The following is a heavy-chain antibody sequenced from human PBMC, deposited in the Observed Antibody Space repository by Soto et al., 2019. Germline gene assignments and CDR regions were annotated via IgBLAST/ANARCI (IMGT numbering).Heavy chain of an antibody. CDR2: IYYSGST. V-gene: IGHV4-59*08. D-gene: IGHD6-19*01. Sequence: SETLSLTCTVSGGSISSYYWSWIRQPPGKGLEWIGYIYYSGSTNYNPSLKSRVTISVDTSKNQFSLKLSSVTAADTAVYYCARQEASSGPFDYWGQGTLVTVSS. CDR3: ARQEASSGPFDY. CDR1: GGSISSYY. J-gene: IGHJ4*02.